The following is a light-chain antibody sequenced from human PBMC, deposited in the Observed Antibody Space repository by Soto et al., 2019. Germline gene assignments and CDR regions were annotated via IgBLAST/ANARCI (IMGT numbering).Light chain of an antibody. CDR2: AAS. Sequence: GDRVTITCRASQSISSYLNWYQQKPGKAPALLIFAASSLQSGVPSRFSGNGSGTDFTLTISSLQPEDFATYYCQQANSFPLTFGGGTKVDIK. CDR1: QSISSY. J-gene: IGKJ4*01. V-gene: IGKV1-12*01. CDR3: QQANSFPLT.